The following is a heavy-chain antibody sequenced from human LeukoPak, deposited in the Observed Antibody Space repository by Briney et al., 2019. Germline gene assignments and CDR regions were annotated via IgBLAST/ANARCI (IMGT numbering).Heavy chain of an antibody. V-gene: IGHV4-39*01. CDR3: ARLVCGGCRPVGSWFDP. CDR2: IFYTGST. D-gene: IGHD2-15*01. Sequence: SETLSLTCTVSGDSVSSNSDDWVWIRQPPGRGLEWIGSIFYTGSTYYNPSLKSRVFISLDTSKNQFSLSVTSVTAADTALYYCARLVCGGCRPVGSWFDPWGRGTLVIVSS. CDR1: GDSVSSNSDD. J-gene: IGHJ5*02.